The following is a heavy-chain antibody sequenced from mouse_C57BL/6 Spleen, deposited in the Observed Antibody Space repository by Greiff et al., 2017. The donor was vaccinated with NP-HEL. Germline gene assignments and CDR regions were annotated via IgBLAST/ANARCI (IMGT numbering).Heavy chain of an antibody. CDR1: GDTFTSYW. CDR2: IHPNSGST. D-gene: IGHD2-5*01. Sequence: VQLQQSGAELVKPGASVKLSCKASGDTFTSYWMHWVKQRPGQGLEWIGMIHPNSGSTNYNEKFKSKATLTVDKSSSTAYMQLSSLTSEDSAVYYCARSEYSNYEGYYFDYWGQGTTLTVSS. CDR3: ARSEYSNYEGYYFDY. V-gene: IGHV1-64*01. J-gene: IGHJ2*01.